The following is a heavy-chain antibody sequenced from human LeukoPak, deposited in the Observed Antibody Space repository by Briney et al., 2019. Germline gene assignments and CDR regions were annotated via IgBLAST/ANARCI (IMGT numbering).Heavy chain of an antibody. J-gene: IGHJ4*02. Sequence: SETLSLTCTVSGGSISSSSYYWGWIRQPPWKGLEWIGSIYYSGSTYYNPSLKSRVTISVDTSKNQFSLKLSPVTAADTAVYYCARVDTAMVNDYFDYWGQGALVTVSS. CDR3: ARVDTAMVNDYFDY. CDR1: GGSISSSSYY. D-gene: IGHD5-18*01. CDR2: IYYSGST. V-gene: IGHV4-39*01.